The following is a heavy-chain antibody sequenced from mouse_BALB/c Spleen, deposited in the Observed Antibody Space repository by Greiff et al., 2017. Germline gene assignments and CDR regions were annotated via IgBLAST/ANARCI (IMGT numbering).Heavy chain of an antibody. CDR3: ARHKDGTSYRGYFDV. CDR1: GFTFSSYG. Sequence: EVHLVESGGDLVKPGGSLKLSCAASGFTFSSYGMSWVRQTPDKRLEWVATISSGGSYTYYPDSVKGRFTISRDNAKNTLYLQMSSLKSEDTAMYYCARHKDGTSYRGYFDVWGAGTTVTVSS. D-gene: IGHD1-1*01. V-gene: IGHV5-6*01. J-gene: IGHJ1*01. CDR2: ISSGGSYT.